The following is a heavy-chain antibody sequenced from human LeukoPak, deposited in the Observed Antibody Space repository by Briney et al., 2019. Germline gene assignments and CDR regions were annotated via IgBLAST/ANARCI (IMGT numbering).Heavy chain of an antibody. Sequence: PGGSLRLSCEASDFTFTTYWMSWVRQAPGKGLEWVANIKQDGGEKYYADSVKGRFTVSRDNAKNSVFLQMNNLRAEDTAVYYCASFSEELWLPGVDYWGQGTLVTVSS. V-gene: IGHV3-7*01. CDR3: ASFSEELWLPGVDY. CDR2: IKQDGGEK. J-gene: IGHJ4*02. CDR1: DFTFTTYW. D-gene: IGHD6-19*01.